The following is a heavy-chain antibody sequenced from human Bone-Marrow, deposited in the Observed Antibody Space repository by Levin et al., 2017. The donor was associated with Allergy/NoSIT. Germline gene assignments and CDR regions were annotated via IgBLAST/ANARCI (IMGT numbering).Heavy chain of an antibody. Sequence: GESLKISCTASGFTFSNYGMHWVRQAPGEGPEWVATISGDSNEKHYIDSVKGRFTISRDNSQNTLYLQMNSLRTEDTAMYFCAGFDSTGYFRLGFWGQGTLVTVSS. CDR3: AGFDSTGYFRLGF. J-gene: IGHJ4*02. CDR1: GFTFSNYG. D-gene: IGHD3-22*01. V-gene: IGHV3-30*03. CDR2: ISGDSNEK.